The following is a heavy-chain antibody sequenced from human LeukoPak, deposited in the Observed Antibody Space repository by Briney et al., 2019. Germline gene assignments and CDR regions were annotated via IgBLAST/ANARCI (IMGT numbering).Heavy chain of an antibody. V-gene: IGHV4-59*01. CDR2: IYYSGST. D-gene: IGHD6-13*01. Sequence: SETLSLTCTVPGGSISSYYWSWVRQPPGKGLEWIWYIYYSGSTNYNPSLKSRVTISVDTSKNQFSLKLSSVTAANTAVYYCARGKRGQQLVLDYWGQGTLVTVSS. CDR1: GGSISSYY. CDR3: ARGKRGQQLVLDY. J-gene: IGHJ4*02.